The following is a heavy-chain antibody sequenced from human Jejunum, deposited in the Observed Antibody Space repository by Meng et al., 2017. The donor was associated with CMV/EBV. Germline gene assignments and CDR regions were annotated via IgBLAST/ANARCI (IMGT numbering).Heavy chain of an antibody. CDR3: AREGWTPRSGRLYSFDS. D-gene: IGHD2-15*01. CDR2: FLPFLGLP. Sequence: FGHYAISWVPQAPGQGLGWMRGFLPFLGLPNHAQTFQGRVTITTAASRRTVYMEVSRLRSEDTAVYYCAREGWTPRSGRLYSFDSWGQGTLVTVSS. CDR1: FGHYA. V-gene: IGHV1-69*05. J-gene: IGHJ4*02.